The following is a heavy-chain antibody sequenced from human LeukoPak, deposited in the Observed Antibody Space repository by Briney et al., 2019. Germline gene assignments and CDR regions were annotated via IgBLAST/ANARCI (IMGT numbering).Heavy chain of an antibody. V-gene: IGHV4-34*01. Sequence: PSETLSLTCAVYGGSFSGYYWSWIRQPPGKGLEWIGAINHSGSTNYNPSPKSRVTISVDTSKNQFSLKLSSVTAADTAVYYCARDSIAAAGTWFDPWGQGTLVTVSS. J-gene: IGHJ5*02. CDR1: GGSFSGYY. CDR2: INHSGST. D-gene: IGHD6-13*01. CDR3: ARDSIAAAGTWFDP.